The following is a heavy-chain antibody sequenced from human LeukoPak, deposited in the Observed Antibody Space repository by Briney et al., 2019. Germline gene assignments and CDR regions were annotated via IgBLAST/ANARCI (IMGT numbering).Heavy chain of an antibody. Sequence: ASVKVSCKASGGTFSSYAISWVRQAPRQGLEWMGGIIPIFGTANYAQKFQGRVTITTDESTSTAYMELSSLRSEDTAVYYCARGFSRSSSWYKYYYYYMDVWGKGTTVTVSS. CDR1: GGTFSSYA. V-gene: IGHV1-69*05. D-gene: IGHD6-13*01. CDR2: IIPIFGTA. CDR3: ARGFSRSSSWYKYYYYYMDV. J-gene: IGHJ6*03.